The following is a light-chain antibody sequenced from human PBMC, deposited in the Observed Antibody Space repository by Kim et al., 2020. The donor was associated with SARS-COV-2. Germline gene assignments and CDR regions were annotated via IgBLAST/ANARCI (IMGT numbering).Light chain of an antibody. Sequence: GGTVTLTCGLHSGSVSTGHYPSWSQQTPGQPPRTLIYSTDARSSGVPDRFSGAILGGKAALIITGAQADDDCDYYCMLYLGNGISVFGGGTQLTVL. J-gene: IGLJ3*02. CDR1: SGSVSTGHY. V-gene: IGLV8-61*01. CDR3: MLYLGNGISV. CDR2: STD.